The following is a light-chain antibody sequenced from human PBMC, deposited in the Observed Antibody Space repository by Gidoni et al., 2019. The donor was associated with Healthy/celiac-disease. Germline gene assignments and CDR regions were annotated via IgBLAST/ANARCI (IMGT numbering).Light chain of an antibody. CDR2: YAS. J-gene: IGKJ1*01. Sequence: EIVLLQSPDFQSVTPNEKVTITCRASQSIGSSLHGYQQKPDQSPKLLIKYASQSISGVPSRFSGSGSGTDFTLTINCLEAEDETTYYCHQSSSLPXTFGQGTKVEIK. CDR1: QSIGSS. V-gene: IGKV6-21*02. CDR3: HQSSSLPXT.